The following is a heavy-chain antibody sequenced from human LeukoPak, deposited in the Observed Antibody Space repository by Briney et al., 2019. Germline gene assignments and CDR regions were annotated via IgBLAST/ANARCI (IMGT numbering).Heavy chain of an antibody. D-gene: IGHD4-11*01. CDR3: ARGRYRNYANDY. J-gene: IGHJ4*02. Sequence: SETLSLTCAVYGGSFSGYYWSWIRQPPGKGLEWIGEINHSGSTNYNPSLKSRVTISVDTSKNQFSLKLSSVTAADTAVYYCARGRYRNYANDYWGQGTLVTVSS. CDR1: GGSFSGYY. V-gene: IGHV4-34*01. CDR2: INHSGST.